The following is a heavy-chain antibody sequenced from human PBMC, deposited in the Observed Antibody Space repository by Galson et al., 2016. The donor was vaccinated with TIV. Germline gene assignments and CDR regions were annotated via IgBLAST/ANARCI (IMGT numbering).Heavy chain of an antibody. J-gene: IGHJ4*02. CDR1: GYSITSIYY. CDR2: LYHSGST. Sequence: SETLSLTCSVSGYSITSIYYWGWIRQPPGKGLEWIGSLYHSGSTYYNPSLKSRVTISLDTSKNQLSLKVKSVTAADTAVYYCARLRGRSSGYDWGQGTLVTVSS. D-gene: IGHD3-22*01. V-gene: IGHV4-38-2*01. CDR3: ARLRGRSSGYD.